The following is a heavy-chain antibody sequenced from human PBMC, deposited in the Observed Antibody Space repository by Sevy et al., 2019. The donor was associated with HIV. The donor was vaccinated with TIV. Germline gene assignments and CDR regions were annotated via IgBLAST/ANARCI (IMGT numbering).Heavy chain of an antibody. CDR2: IIPIFGTA. V-gene: IGHV1-69*06. D-gene: IGHD2-2*02. Sequence: ASVKVSCKASGGTFSSYAISWVRQAPGQGLEWMGGIIPIFGTANYAQKFQGRVTITADKSTSTAYMELSSLRSEDTAVYYCARDPIQGYCSSTSCYRWALDIWGQGTMVTVSS. CDR3: ARDPIQGYCSSTSCYRWALDI. J-gene: IGHJ3*02. CDR1: GGTFSSYA.